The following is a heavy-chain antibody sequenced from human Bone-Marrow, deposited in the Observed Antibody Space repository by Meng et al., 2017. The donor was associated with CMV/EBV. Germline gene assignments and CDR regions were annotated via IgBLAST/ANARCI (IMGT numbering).Heavy chain of an antibody. Sequence: VQLGESGGGFVRPGGSLRPSCAASGFTVSSKYMSWVRQAPGKGLEWVSVIYGGGNTYYTDSVKGRFTISRDNSKNTLYLQMNSLRAEDTAVYYCARDPGATVNWGQGTLVTVSS. D-gene: IGHD1-26*01. CDR2: IYGGGNT. CDR3: ARDPGATVN. V-gene: IGHV3-66*01. CDR1: GFTVSSKY. J-gene: IGHJ4*02.